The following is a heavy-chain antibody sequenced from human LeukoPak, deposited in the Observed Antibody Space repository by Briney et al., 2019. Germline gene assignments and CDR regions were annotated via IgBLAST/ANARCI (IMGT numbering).Heavy chain of an antibody. CDR1: GYTFTSYG. CDR3: ARDLRQNYDFWSGYYLDY. V-gene: IGHV1-2*02. D-gene: IGHD3-3*01. J-gene: IGHJ4*02. Sequence: ASVKVSCKASGYTFTSYGISWVRQAPGQGLEWMGWINPNSGGTNYAQKFQGRVTMTRDTSISTAYMELSRLRSDDTAVYYCARDLRQNYDFWSGYYLDYWGQGTLVTVSS. CDR2: INPNSGGT.